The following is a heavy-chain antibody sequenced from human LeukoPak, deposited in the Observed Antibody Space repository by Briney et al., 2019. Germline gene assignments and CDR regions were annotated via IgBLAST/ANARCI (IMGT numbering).Heavy chain of an antibody. CDR1: GGSISSGGYY. CDR3: ARGFPSEMITFGGVIAQFDP. CDR2: IYYSGST. D-gene: IGHD3-16*02. Sequence: SQTLSLTCTVSGGSISSGGYYWSWIRQHPGKGLEWIGYIYYSGSTYYNPSLKSRVTISVDTSKNQFSLKLSSVTAADTAVYYCARGFPSEMITFGGVIAQFDPWGQGTLVTVSS. V-gene: IGHV4-31*03. J-gene: IGHJ5*02.